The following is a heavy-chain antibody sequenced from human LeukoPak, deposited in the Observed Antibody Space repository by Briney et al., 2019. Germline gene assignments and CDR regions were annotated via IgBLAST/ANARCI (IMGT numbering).Heavy chain of an antibody. Sequence: GGSLGLSCAASGFTFTAFWMHWVRQAPGKGLMWVSRINNDGSDAIYADSVKGRFTISRDNAQNTLYLQMNSLRDEDTAVYYCARGGYSHGFDIWGQGTMVTVSS. CDR1: GFTFTAFW. J-gene: IGHJ3*02. CDR3: ARGGYSHGFDI. V-gene: IGHV3-74*01. D-gene: IGHD5-18*01. CDR2: INNDGSDA.